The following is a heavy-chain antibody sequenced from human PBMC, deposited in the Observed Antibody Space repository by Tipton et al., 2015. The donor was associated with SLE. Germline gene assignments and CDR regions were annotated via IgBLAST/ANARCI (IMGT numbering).Heavy chain of an antibody. J-gene: IGHJ5*02. CDR2: IYHSENT. CDR3: AREFLGARRPGWFDP. D-gene: IGHD6-6*01. CDR1: AGSISSHH. Sequence: VKPSETLSLTCTVSAGSISSHHWSWIRQPPGKGLEWIGYIYHSENTNYNPSLKSRVTISADTSKNQFSLKLSSVTATDTAVYYCAREFLGARRPGWFDPWGQGTLVTVSS. V-gene: IGHV4-59*11.